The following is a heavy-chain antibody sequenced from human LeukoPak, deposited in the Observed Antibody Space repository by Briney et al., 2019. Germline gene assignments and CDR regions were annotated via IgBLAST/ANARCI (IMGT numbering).Heavy chain of an antibody. J-gene: IGHJ4*02. CDR1: GFTFSSYA. D-gene: IGHD3-22*01. V-gene: IGHV3-7*01. Sequence: GRSLRLSCAASGFTFSSYAMHWVRQAPGKGLEWVANIKQDGSEKYYVDSVKGRFTISRDNAKNSLYLQMNSLRAEDTAVYYCARSQYYYDSSGYYHFDYWGQGTLVTVSS. CDR3: ARSQYYYDSSGYYHFDY. CDR2: IKQDGSEK.